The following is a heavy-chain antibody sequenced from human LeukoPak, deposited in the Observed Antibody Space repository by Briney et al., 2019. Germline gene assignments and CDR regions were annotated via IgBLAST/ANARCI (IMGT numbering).Heavy chain of an antibody. D-gene: IGHD2-2*01. CDR3: AKGPRYCSSTSCVLY. J-gene: IGHJ4*02. V-gene: IGHV3-66*01. CDR1: GFTVSSNY. CDR2: IYSGGST. Sequence: PGGSLRLSCAASGFTVSSNYMSWVRQAPGKGLEWVSVIYSGGSTYYADSVKGRFTISRDNSKNTLYLQMNSLRAEDTAVYYCAKGPRYCSSTSCVLYWGQGTLVTVSS.